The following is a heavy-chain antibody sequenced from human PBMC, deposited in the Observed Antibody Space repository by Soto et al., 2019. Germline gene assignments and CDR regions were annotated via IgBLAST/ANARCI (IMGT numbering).Heavy chain of an antibody. CDR1: GGSITSYY. Sequence: SETLSLTCTVSGGSITSYYWSWIRQPPGKGLEWIGYIYYSGTTNYNPSLKSRVTISVDTSKNQFSLNLSSVTAADTAVYYCALYCSSTSCYGQWDYWGQGTLVTVSS. J-gene: IGHJ4*02. V-gene: IGHV4-59*01. D-gene: IGHD2-2*01. CDR3: ALYCSSTSCYGQWDY. CDR2: IYYSGTT.